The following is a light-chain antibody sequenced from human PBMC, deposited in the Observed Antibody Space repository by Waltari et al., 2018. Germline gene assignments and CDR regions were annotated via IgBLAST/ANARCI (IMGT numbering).Light chain of an antibody. CDR2: EAS. Sequence: EIVMTQSPATLSVSPGDSVTLSCRASQSVTSNLAWYQHKPGQAPRLLMYEASKRDSGIPARFIGSGSGTDFTLTITSLQSEDFAVYFCQHYYNWPSFGQGTKVEIK. CDR3: QHYYNWPS. V-gene: IGKV3-15*01. J-gene: IGKJ1*01. CDR1: QSVTSN.